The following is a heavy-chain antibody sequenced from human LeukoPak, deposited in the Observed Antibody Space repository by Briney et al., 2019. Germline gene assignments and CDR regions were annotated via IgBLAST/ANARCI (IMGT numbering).Heavy chain of an antibody. J-gene: IGHJ4*02. D-gene: IGHD3-10*01. CDR2: ISSSGSTI. V-gene: IGHV3-48*03. CDR3: ARGARGSGTASDY. CDR1: GFTFSSYE. Sequence: GGSLRLSCAASGFTFSSYEMNWVRQAPGKGLEWVSYISSSGSTIYYADSEKGRFTISRDNAKNSLYLQMNSLRAEDTAVYYCARGARGSGTASDYWGQGTLVTVSS.